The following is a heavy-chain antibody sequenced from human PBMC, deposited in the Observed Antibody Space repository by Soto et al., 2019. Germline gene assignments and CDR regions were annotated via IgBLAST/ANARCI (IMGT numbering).Heavy chain of an antibody. CDR1: GGSISSYY. D-gene: IGHD3-3*01. CDR2: IYTSGST. J-gene: IGHJ5*02. V-gene: IGHV4-4*07. CDR3: ARGATKIFGGLGNWFDP. Sequence: SETLSLTCTASGGSISSYYLRWIRQPAGKGLEWIGRIYTSGSTNYNPSLKSRVTMSVDTSKNQFSLKLSSVTAADTAVYYCARGATKIFGGLGNWFDPWGQGTLVTVSS.